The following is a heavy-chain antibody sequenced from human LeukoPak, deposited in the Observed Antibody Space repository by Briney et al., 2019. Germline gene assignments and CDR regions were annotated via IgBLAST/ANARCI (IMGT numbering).Heavy chain of an antibody. J-gene: IGHJ6*02. Sequence: PGGSLRLSCAASGLTFSSSAMNWVRQAPGKGLEWVSGISSSGGITYYADSVKGRFTISRDNSKNTLYLQLNSLRAEDTAVYHCAKSSQRFGMDVWGQGTTVTVSS. CDR1: GLTFSSSA. V-gene: IGHV3-23*01. CDR3: AKSSQRFGMDV. CDR2: ISSSGGIT.